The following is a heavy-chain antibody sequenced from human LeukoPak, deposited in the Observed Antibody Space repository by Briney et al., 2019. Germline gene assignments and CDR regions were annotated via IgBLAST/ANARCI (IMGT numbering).Heavy chain of an antibody. V-gene: IGHV1-2*02. CDR3: ARGDSSPYYYFDY. CDR1: GYTFTCYY. D-gene: IGHD3-22*01. CDR2: INPNSGDT. Sequence: ASVKVSCKASGYTFTCYYLHWVRQAPGQGLEWMGWINPNSGDTNYAQKFQGRVTMTRDTSISTGYLDLSRLRSDDTAVFYCARGDSSPYYYFDYWGQGTLVTVSS. J-gene: IGHJ4*02.